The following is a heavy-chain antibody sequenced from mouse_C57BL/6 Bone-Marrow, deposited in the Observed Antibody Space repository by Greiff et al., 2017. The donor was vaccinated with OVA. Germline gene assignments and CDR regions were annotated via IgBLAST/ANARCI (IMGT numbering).Heavy chain of an antibody. CDR2: IDPSDSYT. D-gene: IGHD2-2*01. CDR3: ARTYGWLRRAGDY. J-gene: IGHJ4*01. CDR1: GYTFTSYW. V-gene: IGHV1-59*01. Sequence: QVQLQQPGAELVRPGTSVKLSCKASGYTFTSYWMHWVKQRPGQGLEWIGVIDPSDSYTNYNQKFKGKATLTVDTSSSTAYMQLSSLTSEDSAVYYCARTYGWLRRAGDYWGQGTSVTVSS.